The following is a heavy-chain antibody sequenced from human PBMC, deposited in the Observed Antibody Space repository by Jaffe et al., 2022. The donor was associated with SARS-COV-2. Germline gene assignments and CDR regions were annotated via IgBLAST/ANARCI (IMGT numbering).Heavy chain of an antibody. CDR3: ARGSNICSSTSCYLPGQ. Sequence: EVQLVESGGGLVQPGGSLRLSCAASGFTFSSYSMNWVRQAPGKGLEWVSYISSSSSTIYYADSVKGRFTISRDNAKNSLYLQMNSLRAEDTAVYYCARGSNICSSTSCYLPGQWGQGTLVTVSS. CDR1: GFTFSSYS. D-gene: IGHD2-2*01. CDR2: ISSSSSTI. J-gene: IGHJ4*02. V-gene: IGHV3-48*04.